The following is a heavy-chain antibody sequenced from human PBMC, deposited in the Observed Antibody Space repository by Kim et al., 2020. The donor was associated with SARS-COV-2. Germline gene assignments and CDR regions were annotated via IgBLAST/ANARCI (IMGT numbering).Heavy chain of an antibody. CDR2: ISGSGGST. D-gene: IGHD3-10*01. V-gene: IGHV3-23*01. CDR1: GFTFSSYA. CDR3: AKDYGSGSYRSTFFDY. Sequence: GGSLRLSCAASGFTFSSYAMSWVRQAPGKGLEWVSAISGSGGSTYYADSVKGRFTISRDNSKNTLYLQMNSLRAEDTAVYYCAKDYGSGSYRSTFFDYWGQGTLVTVSS. J-gene: IGHJ4*02.